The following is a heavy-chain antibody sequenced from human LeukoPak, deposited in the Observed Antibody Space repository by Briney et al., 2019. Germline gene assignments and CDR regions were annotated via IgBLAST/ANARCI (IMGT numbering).Heavy chain of an antibody. D-gene: IGHD3-9*01. CDR3: ARDGGSGTSTGYNGYYDYGMDV. Sequence: QPGGSLRLSCAASGFTVSNTCMSWVRQAPGKGLEWVSFIYSGDSTYYADSVKGRFTISRDSSKNTVHLQMNSLRAEDTAVYYCARDGGSGTSTGYNGYYDYGMDVWGQGTTVTVSS. CDR2: IYSGDST. J-gene: IGHJ6*02. V-gene: IGHV3-66*01. CDR1: GFTVSNTC.